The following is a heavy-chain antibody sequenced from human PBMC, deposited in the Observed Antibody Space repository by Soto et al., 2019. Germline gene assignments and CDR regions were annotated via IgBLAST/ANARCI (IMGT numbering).Heavy chain of an antibody. V-gene: IGHV5-51*01. Sequence: GESLKISCKGSGYSFTSYWIGWVRQMPGKGLEWMGIIYPGDSDTRYSPSFQGQVTISADKSISTAYLQWSSLKASDTAMYYCAMSPHKYTAMGIAAAGLFDYWGQGTLVTVSS. CDR1: GYSFTSYW. J-gene: IGHJ4*02. CDR3: AMSPHKYTAMGIAAAGLFDY. CDR2: IYPGDSDT. D-gene: IGHD6-13*01.